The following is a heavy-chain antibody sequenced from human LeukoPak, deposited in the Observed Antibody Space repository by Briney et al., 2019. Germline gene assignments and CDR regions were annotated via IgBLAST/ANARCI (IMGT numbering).Heavy chain of an antibody. J-gene: IGHJ4*02. D-gene: IGHD6-13*01. CDR1: GFTFSSYA. V-gene: IGHV3-23*01. CDR2: FSGSGGST. Sequence: GGSLRLSCAASGFTFSSYAMSWVRQAPGKGLEWVSAFSGSGGSTYYADSVKGRFTISRDNSKNTLYLQMNSLRAEDTAVYYCAKVQQLVPYYFDYWGQGTLVTVSS. CDR3: AKVQQLVPYYFDY.